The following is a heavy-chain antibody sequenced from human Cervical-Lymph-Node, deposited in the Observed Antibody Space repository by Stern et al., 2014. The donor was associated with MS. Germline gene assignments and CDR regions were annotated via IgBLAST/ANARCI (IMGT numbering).Heavy chain of an antibody. Sequence: MQLVQSGAEVKKPGESLKISCKPSGYSFTIYSIAWERQTPGKGLEWMGFISPYDSDTTDSPSFQVQFTISADKSISTAFLQWSSLRASDTAMYYCARHVQGFDYWGQGTLVTVSS. J-gene: IGHJ4*02. CDR3: ARHVQGFDY. CDR1: GYSFTIYS. V-gene: IGHV5-51*01. CDR2: ISPYDSDT.